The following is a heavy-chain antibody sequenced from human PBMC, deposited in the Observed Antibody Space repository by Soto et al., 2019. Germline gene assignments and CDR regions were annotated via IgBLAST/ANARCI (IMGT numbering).Heavy chain of an antibody. CDR2: INPSGGST. J-gene: IGHJ4*02. CDR1: GYTFSTYY. CDR3: ARDIDTAMANFDY. Sequence: ASVKVSCKASGYTFSTYYMHWVRQAPGQGYEWMGIINPSGGSTTYAQKFQGRVTMTRDTSTTTVYMELSSLRAEDTAVYYCARDIDTAMANFDYWGQGTLVTVSS. D-gene: IGHD5-18*01. V-gene: IGHV1-46*01.